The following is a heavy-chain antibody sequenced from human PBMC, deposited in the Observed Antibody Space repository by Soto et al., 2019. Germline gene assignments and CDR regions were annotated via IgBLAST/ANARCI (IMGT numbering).Heavy chain of an antibody. Sequence: LSLTCAVSGYSISSGYYWGWIRQPPGKGLEWIGSIYHSGSTYYDPSLKSRVTISVDTSKNQFSLKLSSVTAADTAVYYCASQALEAAGTRGWFAPWGQGTLVTVSS. CDR3: ASQALEAAGTRGWFAP. J-gene: IGHJ5*02. CDR1: GYSISSGYY. V-gene: IGHV4-38-2*01. CDR2: IYHSGST. D-gene: IGHD6-13*01.